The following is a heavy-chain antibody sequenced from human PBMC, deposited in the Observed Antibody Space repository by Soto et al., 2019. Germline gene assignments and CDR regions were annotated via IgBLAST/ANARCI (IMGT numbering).Heavy chain of an antibody. CDR2: IYTRGSN. D-gene: IGHD2-2*01. V-gene: IGHV4-4*07. J-gene: IGHJ5*01. Sequence: SETLSLTCTVSGYSISNYYCSWFRQPAGKGLVWIGRIYTRGSNNYNHSLKSRVTFSADKSKNHFSLMLRSVAAADTALYYCGKQTTYSSSWFDYWGHGTLVTVSS. CDR3: GKQTTYSSSWFDY. CDR1: GYSISNYY.